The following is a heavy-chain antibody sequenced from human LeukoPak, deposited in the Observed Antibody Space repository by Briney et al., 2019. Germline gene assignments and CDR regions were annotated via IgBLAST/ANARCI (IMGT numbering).Heavy chain of an antibody. CDR1: GFTFSSYT. V-gene: IGHV3-21*04. J-gene: IGHJ4*02. CDR3: AKVADVYSVYYFDS. D-gene: IGHD2-21*01. Sequence: GGSLRLSCAASGFTFSSYTMNWVRQAPGKGLEWVSSISTSSNYIYYADSVRGRFTISRDNSKNILYLQMNILRAEDTALYYCAKVADVYSVYYFDSWGPGTLVTVSS. CDR2: ISTSSNYI.